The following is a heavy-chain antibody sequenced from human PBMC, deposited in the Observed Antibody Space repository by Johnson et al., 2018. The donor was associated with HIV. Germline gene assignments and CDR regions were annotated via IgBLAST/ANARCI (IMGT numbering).Heavy chain of an antibody. CDR2: ISYDGSNK. D-gene: IGHD3-10*01. J-gene: IGHJ3*02. CDR3: AKEEAYYYGSGSYCGVRAFDI. V-gene: IGHV3-30*18. Sequence: QVQLVESGGGVVQPGRSLRLSCAASGFTFSSYGMHWVRQAPGKGLEWVAVISYDGSNKYYADSVKGRFTISRDNSKNTLYLQMNSLRAEDTAVYYCAKEEAYYYGSGSYCGVRAFDIWGQGTMVTVSS. CDR1: GFTFSSYG.